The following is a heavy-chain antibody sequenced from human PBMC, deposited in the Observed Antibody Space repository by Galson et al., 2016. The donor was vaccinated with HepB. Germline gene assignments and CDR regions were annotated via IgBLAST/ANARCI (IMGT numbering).Heavy chain of an antibody. V-gene: IGHV4-39*01. CDR2: INSSGTS. D-gene: IGHD5-24*01. CDR3: ARREMGTMADY. J-gene: IGHJ4*02. Sequence: SETLSLTCTVSGDSISNVGRHWGWFRQSPEMGLEYIGSINSSGTSYYNPSLTSRVIISADMSGNQFSLKLSSVTAADPAVYYCARREMGTMADYWGQGTLVTVSS. CDR1: GDSISNVGRH.